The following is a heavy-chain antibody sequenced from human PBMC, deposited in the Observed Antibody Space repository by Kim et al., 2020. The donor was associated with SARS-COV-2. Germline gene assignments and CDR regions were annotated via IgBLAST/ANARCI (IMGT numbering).Heavy chain of an antibody. J-gene: IGHJ4*02. CDR2: GGTP. V-gene: IGHV3-15*01. CDR3: TTSPAGGY. Sequence: GGTPAYAAPVKGRFTISTDDSKDALYLQMNSLKTEDTAVYYCTTSPAGGYWGQGTLVTVSS. D-gene: IGHD6-13*01.